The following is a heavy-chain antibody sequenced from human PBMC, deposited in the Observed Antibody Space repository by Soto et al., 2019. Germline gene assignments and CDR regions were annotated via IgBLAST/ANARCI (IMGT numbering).Heavy chain of an antibody. CDR1: GINFSRAW. CDR2: IKSKFDGETI. V-gene: IGHV3-15*01. CDR3: ATGLLRYYAY. D-gene: IGHD3-9*01. J-gene: IGHJ4*01. Sequence: PGGSLRLSCAAYGINFSRAWMSWVRQAPGKGLEWVGRIKSKFDGETIDYAAPVKGRFTISRDDSKNIVYLQMNSLSTEDTAVYYCATGLLRYYAYWGHGTLVTVS.